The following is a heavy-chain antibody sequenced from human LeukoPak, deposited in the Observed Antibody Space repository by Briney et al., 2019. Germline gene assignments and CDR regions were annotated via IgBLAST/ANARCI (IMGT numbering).Heavy chain of an antibody. J-gene: IGHJ4*02. V-gene: IGHV1-69*04. CDR1: GGTFSSFA. CDR2: IIPIFGIA. CDR3: ARDGGYYDSSGYYYDY. Sequence: VASVKVSCKASGGTFSSFAISWGRQAPGQGLDWMGRIIPIFGIANYAQKFQGRVTITADKSTSTAYMELSSLRSEDTAVYYCARDGGYYDSSGYYYDYWGQGTLVTVSS. D-gene: IGHD3-22*01.